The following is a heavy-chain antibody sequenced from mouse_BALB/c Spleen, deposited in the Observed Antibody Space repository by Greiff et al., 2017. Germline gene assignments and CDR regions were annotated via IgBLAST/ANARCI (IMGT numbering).Heavy chain of an antibody. J-gene: IGHJ3*01. V-gene: IGHV5-6-5*01. CDR2: ISSGGST. Sequence: EVKLVESGGGLVKPGGSLKLSCAASGFTFSSYAMSWVRQTPEKRLEWVASISSGGSTYYPDSVKGRFTISRDNARYILYLQMSSLRSEDTAMYYCAREWMGGFAYWGQGTLVTVSA. CDR3: AREWMGGFAY. D-gene: IGHD1-3*01. CDR1: GFTFSSYA.